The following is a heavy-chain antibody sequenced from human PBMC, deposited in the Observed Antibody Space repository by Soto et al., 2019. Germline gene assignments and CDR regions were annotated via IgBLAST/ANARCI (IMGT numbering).Heavy chain of an antibody. J-gene: IGHJ4*02. CDR1: GGSISSGGYY. CDR2: IYYSGST. D-gene: IGHD1-26*01. CDR3: ARAELVGATDY. V-gene: IGHV4-31*03. Sequence: SETLSLTCTVSGGSISSGGYYWSWIRPHPGKGLEWIGYIYYSGSTYYNPSLKSRVTMSVDTSKNQFSLKLSSVTAADTAVYYCARAELVGATDYWGQGTLVTVSS.